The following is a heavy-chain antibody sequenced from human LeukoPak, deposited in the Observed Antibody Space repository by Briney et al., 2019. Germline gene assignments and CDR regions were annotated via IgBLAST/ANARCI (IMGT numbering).Heavy chain of an antibody. CDR1: GGSISGYY. V-gene: IGHV4-59*08. J-gene: IGHJ3*02. Sequence: SETLSLTCSVSGGSISGYYWSWIRQPPGQGLEWIGYIYYSGSTNYNPSLKSRVIISRDTSKNQFSLKLSSVTAADTAMYYCAKKDSSWQSEGSFDMWGQGTMVTVSS. CDR2: IYYSGST. D-gene: IGHD6-13*01. CDR3: AKKDSSWQSEGSFDM.